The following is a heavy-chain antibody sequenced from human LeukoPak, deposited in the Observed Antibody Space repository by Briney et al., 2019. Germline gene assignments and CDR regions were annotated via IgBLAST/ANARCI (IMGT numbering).Heavy chain of an antibody. CDR2: MNPNSGNT. D-gene: IGHD4-23*01. CDR1: GYTFTSYD. V-gene: IGHV1-8*01. Sequence: ASVKVSCKASGYTFTSYDINWVRQATGQGLEWMGWMNPNSGNTGYAQKFQGRVTMTRNTSISTAYMELSSLRSEDTAVYYCAREDYGGNSWYFDLWGRGTLVTVSS. J-gene: IGHJ2*01. CDR3: AREDYGGNSWYFDL.